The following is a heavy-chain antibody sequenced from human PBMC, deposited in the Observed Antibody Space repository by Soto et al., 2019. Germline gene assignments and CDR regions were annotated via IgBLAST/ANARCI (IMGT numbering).Heavy chain of an antibody. J-gene: IGHJ4*02. CDR2: ITGSGGTT. D-gene: IGHD6-6*01. Sequence: PGGSLRLSCAASGFTFNSFAMCWVRQAPGKGLEWVSGITGSGGTTYYADSVKGRLTISRDNSMNTLYLQMNSLRAEDTALYYCAKDQSSTIAGRRGFDYWGQGALVTVSS. CDR1: GFTFNSFA. V-gene: IGHV3-23*01. CDR3: AKDQSSTIAGRRGFDY.